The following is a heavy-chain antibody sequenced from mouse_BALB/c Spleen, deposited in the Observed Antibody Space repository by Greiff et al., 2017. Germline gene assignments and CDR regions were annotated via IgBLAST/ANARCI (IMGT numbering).Heavy chain of an antibody. Sequence: EVQVVESGGGLVQPGGSLKLSCAASGFTFSSYGMSWVRQTPDKRLELVATINSNGGSTYYPDSVKGRFTISRDNAKNTLYLQMSSLKSEDTAMYYCARDRDGSSFFDYWGQGTTLTVSS. CDR1: GFTFSSYG. J-gene: IGHJ2*01. CDR3: ARDRDGSSFFDY. D-gene: IGHD1-1*01. CDR2: INSNGGST. V-gene: IGHV5-6-3*01.